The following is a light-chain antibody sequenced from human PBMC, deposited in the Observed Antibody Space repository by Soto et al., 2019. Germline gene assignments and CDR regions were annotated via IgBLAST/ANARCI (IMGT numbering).Light chain of an antibody. V-gene: IGLV2-14*01. CDR2: EVS. Sequence: QSVLTQPASVSGSRGQSITISCAGTSGEVGGYNHVAWYQQHPGKAPKLMIYEVSKRPSGVSNRFSGSKSGNTASLNISGLQAEDEADYYCISYTGSSTSYVFGTGTKVTVL. CDR3: ISYTGSSTSYV. CDR1: SGEVGGYNH. J-gene: IGLJ1*01.